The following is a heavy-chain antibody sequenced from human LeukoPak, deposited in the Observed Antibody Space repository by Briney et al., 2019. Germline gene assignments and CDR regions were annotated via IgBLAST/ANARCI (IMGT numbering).Heavy chain of an antibody. CDR1: GDSITSSY. V-gene: IGHV4-59*01. D-gene: IGHD3-22*01. Sequence: SETLSLTCTVSGDSITSSYWSWIRQSPGTGLEWIGYIFHSGPTLYNPSLSSRVSMSVDTSRNQVSLKLTSVTAADTAVYYCARGGVGVNPLDPWGQGTLVTVSS. J-gene: IGHJ5*02. CDR2: IFHSGPT. CDR3: ARGGVGVNPLDP.